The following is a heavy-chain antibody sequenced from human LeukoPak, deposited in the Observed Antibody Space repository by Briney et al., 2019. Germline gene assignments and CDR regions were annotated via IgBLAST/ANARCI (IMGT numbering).Heavy chain of an antibody. CDR3: ARELSNWNDYYFDY. D-gene: IGHD1-1*01. CDR2: ISSSSSYI. Sequence: GGSLRLSCAASGFTFSSYSMNWVRQAPGKGLEWVSSISSSSSYIYYADSVKGRFTISRDNAKNSLYLQMNSLRAEDTAVYYCARELSNWNDYYFDYWGQGTLVTVSS. CDR1: GFTFSSYS. V-gene: IGHV3-21*01. J-gene: IGHJ4*02.